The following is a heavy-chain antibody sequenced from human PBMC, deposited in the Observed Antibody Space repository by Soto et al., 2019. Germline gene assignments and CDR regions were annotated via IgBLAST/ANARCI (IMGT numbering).Heavy chain of an antibody. Sequence: QVQLVESGGGVVQPGRSLRLSCAASGFTFSSYAMHWVRQAPGKGLEWVAVISYDGSNKYYADSVKGRFTISRDNSKNTLYLQMNSLRAEDTAVYYCARDKPGGAFDYWGQGTLVTVSS. CDR1: GFTFSSYA. CDR2: ISYDGSNK. J-gene: IGHJ4*02. CDR3: ARDKPGGAFDY. V-gene: IGHV3-30-3*01.